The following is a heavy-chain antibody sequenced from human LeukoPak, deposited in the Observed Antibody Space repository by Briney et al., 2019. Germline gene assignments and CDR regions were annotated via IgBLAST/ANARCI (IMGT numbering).Heavy chain of an antibody. D-gene: IGHD5-18*01. Sequence: GGSLRLSYAASGFTFSSYAMHWVRQAPGKGLEWVAVISYDGSNKYYADSVKGRFTISGDNSKNTLYLQMNSLRAEDTAVYYCARDNGYSYGYSYYYYGMDVWGRGTTATVS. CDR1: GFTFSSYA. CDR3: ARDNGYSYGYSYYYYGMDV. V-gene: IGHV3-30-3*01. J-gene: IGHJ6*02. CDR2: ISYDGSNK.